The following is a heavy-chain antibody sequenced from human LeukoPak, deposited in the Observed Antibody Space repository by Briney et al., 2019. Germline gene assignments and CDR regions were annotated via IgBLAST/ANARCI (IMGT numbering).Heavy chain of an antibody. CDR2: IKQDGSEK. Sequence: PGGSLRVSCAASGFTFNNYAMSWVRQAPGKGLEWVANIKQDGSEKYYVDSVKGRFTISRDNAKNSLYLQMNSLRTEDTAVYYCARATNGGFDYWGQGTLVTVSS. J-gene: IGHJ4*02. V-gene: IGHV3-7*01. CDR1: GFTFNNYA. D-gene: IGHD2-2*01. CDR3: ARATNGGFDY.